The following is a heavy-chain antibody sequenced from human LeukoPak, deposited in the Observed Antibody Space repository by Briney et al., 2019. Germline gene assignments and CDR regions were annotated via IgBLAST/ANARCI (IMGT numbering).Heavy chain of an antibody. CDR1: GFTFSSYS. CDR2: ISSSSSYI. D-gene: IGHD6-19*01. Sequence: GGSLRLSCAASGFTFSSYSMKWVRQAPGKGLEWVSSISSSSSYIYYADSVKGRFTISRDNAKNSLYLQMNSLRAEDTAVYYCARVTSGWSPYLDYWGQGTLVTVSS. J-gene: IGHJ4*02. V-gene: IGHV3-21*01. CDR3: ARVTSGWSPYLDY.